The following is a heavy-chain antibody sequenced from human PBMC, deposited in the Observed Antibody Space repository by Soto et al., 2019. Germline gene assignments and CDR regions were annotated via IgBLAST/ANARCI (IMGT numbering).Heavy chain of an antibody. D-gene: IGHD6-6*01. V-gene: IGHV3-30*18. CDR2: ISYDGSNE. J-gene: IGHJ6*02. Sequence: QVLLVESGGGVVQPGRSLRLSCAASGFTFSNYGMHWVRQAPGKGLEWVVVISYDGSNEYYADSVKGRFTISRDNSKNTLYLQMNSLRPEDTAVHYCAKYSSSSNYYYGMDVWGQGTTVTVSS. CDR3: AKYSSSSNYYYGMDV. CDR1: GFTFSNYG.